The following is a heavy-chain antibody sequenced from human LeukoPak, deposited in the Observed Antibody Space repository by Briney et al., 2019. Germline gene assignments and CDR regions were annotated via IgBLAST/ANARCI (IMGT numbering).Heavy chain of an antibody. CDR2: ISSSSSYI. CDR1: GFTFSSYS. Sequence: GGSMRLSCAASGFTFSSYSINWVRQAAGKGRGWVLSISSSSSYIYYADSVKGRFTISRDNAQNSLYLQMNSLRAVDTAEYYCSRYVIDFWSGYYYYFDYWGQGTLVTVSS. J-gene: IGHJ4*02. D-gene: IGHD3-3*01. CDR3: SRYVIDFWSGYYYYFDY. V-gene: IGHV3-21*01.